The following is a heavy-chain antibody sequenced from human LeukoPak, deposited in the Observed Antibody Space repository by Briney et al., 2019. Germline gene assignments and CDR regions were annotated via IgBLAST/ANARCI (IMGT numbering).Heavy chain of an antibody. J-gene: IGHJ4*02. CDR3: AKETKVGENLYYFDY. D-gene: IGHD1-26*01. V-gene: IGHV3-9*01. Sequence: HSGRSLRLSCVASGFKFNDYAMHWVRHAPGKGLEWVSGLSWHSGSIFYADSVKGRFIISRDNAKNSLYLEMNSLRPEDSALYYCAKETKVGENLYYFDYWGRGTLVTVSS. CDR2: LSWHSGSI. CDR1: GFKFNDYA.